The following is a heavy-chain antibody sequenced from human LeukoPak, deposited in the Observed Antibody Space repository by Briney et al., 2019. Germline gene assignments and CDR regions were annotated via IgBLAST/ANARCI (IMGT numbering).Heavy chain of an antibody. D-gene: IGHD3-10*01. Sequence: GGSLRLSCAASGFTFSSYWMHWVRQAPGKGLVWVSRINSDGSSTSYADSVKGRFTISRDNAKNTLCLQMNSLRAEDTAVYYCARGRTMVRGVIMTGYGMDVWGQGTTVTVSS. V-gene: IGHV3-74*01. J-gene: IGHJ6*02. CDR1: GFTFSSYW. CDR3: ARGRTMVRGVIMTGYGMDV. CDR2: INSDGSST.